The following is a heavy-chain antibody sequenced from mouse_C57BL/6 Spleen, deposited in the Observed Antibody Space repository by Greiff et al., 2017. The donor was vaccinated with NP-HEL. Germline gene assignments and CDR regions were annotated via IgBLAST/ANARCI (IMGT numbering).Heavy chain of an antibody. CDR3: AREGTVIDY. D-gene: IGHD1-1*01. CDR2: ISDGGSYT. CDR1: GFTFSSYA. J-gene: IGHJ2*01. V-gene: IGHV5-4*01. Sequence: EVQRVESGGGLVKPGGSLKLSCAASGFTFSSYAMSWVRQTPEKRLEWVATISDGGSYTYYPDNVKGRFTISRDNAKNNLYLQMSHLKSEDTAMYYCAREGTVIDYWGQGTTLTVSS.